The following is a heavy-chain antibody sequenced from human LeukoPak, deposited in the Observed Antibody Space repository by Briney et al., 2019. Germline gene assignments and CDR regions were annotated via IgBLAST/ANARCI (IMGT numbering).Heavy chain of an antibody. D-gene: IGHD6-13*01. J-gene: IGHJ4*02. CDR3: ARSSSSWYYFDY. Sequence: PGGSLRLSCAASGFTFSSYAMSWVRQAPGKGLEWVAVISYDGSNKYYADSVKGRFTISRDNSKNTLYLQMNSLRAEDTAVYYCARSSSSWYYFDYWGQGTLVTVSS. CDR2: ISYDGSNK. V-gene: IGHV3-30-3*01. CDR1: GFTFSSYA.